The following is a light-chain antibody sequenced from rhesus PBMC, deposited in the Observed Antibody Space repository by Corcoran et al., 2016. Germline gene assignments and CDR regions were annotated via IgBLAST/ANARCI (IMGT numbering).Light chain of an antibody. CDR1: QSLLHSNGNTY. CDR2: GGS. V-gene: IGKV2-72*01. CDR3: AQTIAFPLT. J-gene: IGKJ4*01. Sequence: DIVMTQTPLSLPITPGEPASLSCRSSQSLLHSNGNTYLHWYLQKPGQSPQLLIFGGSNQASGVPDRFTGSGSGKDFTRKISKGEAEDVGVYYCAQTIAFPLTFGGGSKVEIK.